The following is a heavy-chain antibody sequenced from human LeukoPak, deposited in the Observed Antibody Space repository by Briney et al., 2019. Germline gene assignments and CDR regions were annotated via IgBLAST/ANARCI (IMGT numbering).Heavy chain of an antibody. J-gene: IGHJ6*04. CDR3: AELGITMIGGV. CDR1: GFTFSSYE. V-gene: IGHV3-48*03. D-gene: IGHD3-10*02. Sequence: GGSLRLSCAASGFTFSSYEMNWVRQAPGKGLGGVSYISSSGSTIYYADSVKGRFTISRDNAKNSLYLQMNSLRAEDTAVYYCAELGITMIGGVWGKGTTVTISS. CDR2: ISSSGSTI.